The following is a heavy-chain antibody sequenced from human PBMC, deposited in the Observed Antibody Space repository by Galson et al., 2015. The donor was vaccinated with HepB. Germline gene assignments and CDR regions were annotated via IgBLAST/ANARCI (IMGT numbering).Heavy chain of an antibody. CDR3: AIVYDGDDACEDYGMDV. D-gene: IGHD4-17*01. J-gene: IGHJ6*02. V-gene: IGHV3-21*01. CDR2: ISSTRRYI. Sequence: SLRLSCAASGFTFSSHFMNWVRQAPGKGLEWVAYISSTRRYIYYADSVKGRFTISRDNDKNSLYLQMNSLRADDTAVYYCAIVYDGDDACEDYGMDVWGPGATVTVFS. CDR1: GFTFSSHF.